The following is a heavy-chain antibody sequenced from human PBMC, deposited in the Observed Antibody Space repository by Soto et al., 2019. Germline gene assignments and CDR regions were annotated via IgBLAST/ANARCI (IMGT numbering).Heavy chain of an antibody. J-gene: IGHJ4*02. CDR3: ARERTGGYALGF. V-gene: IGHV4-4*02. D-gene: IGHD5-12*01. Sequence: QVQLQESGPGLVKPSGTLSLTCAVSGDSVSGGKWWSWVRQPPGKGLEWIGEIHHSGSTNYNPSLKSRVTISLDMPKNQVCLELTSVTAADTAVYYCARERTGGYALGFWGRGTLVTVSS. CDR2: IHHSGST. CDR1: GDSVSGGKW.